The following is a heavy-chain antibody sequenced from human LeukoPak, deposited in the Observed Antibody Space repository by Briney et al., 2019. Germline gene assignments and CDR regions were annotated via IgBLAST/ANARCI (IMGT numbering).Heavy chain of an antibody. CDR1: NGSFSGYY. Sequence: SETLSLTCAVYNGSFSGYYWTWIRQPPGKGLEWIGEIKHSGRTTYTPSLKSRVSISVDPSKNQFSLKLSSVTAADTAMYYCARESRVLFYWGQGTLATVSS. J-gene: IGHJ4*02. D-gene: IGHD2-8*01. CDR3: ARESRVLFY. CDR2: IKHSGRT. V-gene: IGHV4-34*01.